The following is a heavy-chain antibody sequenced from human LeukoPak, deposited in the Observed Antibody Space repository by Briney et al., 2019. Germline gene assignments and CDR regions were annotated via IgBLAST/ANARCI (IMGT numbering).Heavy chain of an antibody. J-gene: IGHJ5*02. Sequence: GGSLRLSCAASGFTFSSYGMHWVRQAPGKGLEWVAVIWYDGSNKYYADSVKGRFTISRDNSKNTLYLQMNSLRAEDTAVYYCAKDRGTKVRGVVGFDPWGQGTLVTVSS. CDR1: GFTFSSYG. D-gene: IGHD3-10*01. CDR3: AKDRGTKVRGVVGFDP. CDR2: IWYDGSNK. V-gene: IGHV3-33*06.